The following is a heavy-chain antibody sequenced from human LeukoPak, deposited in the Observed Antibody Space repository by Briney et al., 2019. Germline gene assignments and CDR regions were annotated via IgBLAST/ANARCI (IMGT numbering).Heavy chain of an antibody. CDR2: MNPNSGNT. J-gene: IGHJ5*02. D-gene: IGHD6-13*01. V-gene: IGHV1-8*01. Sequence: EASVTVSCKASGYTFTSYDINWVRPATGRGREWMGWMNPNSGNTGYAQKFQGRVTMTRNTSISTAYMELSSLRSEDTAVYYCARSHSREQQLVHWFDPWGQGTLVTVSS. CDR3: ARSHSREQQLVHWFDP. CDR1: GYTFTSYD.